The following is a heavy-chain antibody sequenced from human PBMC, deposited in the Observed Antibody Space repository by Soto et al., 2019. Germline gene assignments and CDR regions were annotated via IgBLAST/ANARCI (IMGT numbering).Heavy chain of an antibody. CDR1: GFTFSIQP. V-gene: IGHV3-23*01. D-gene: IGHD2-15*01. CDR2: IGANGGST. Sequence: PGGSLRLSCGASGFTFSIQPMSWVRQAPGKGLEWVSSIGANGGSTYYADSVRGRFTTSRDNSKNTLSLQMNSLRAEDTAIYFCTKDEADSSYYYYMDVWGKGTTVTVSS. CDR3: TKDEADSSYYYYMDV. J-gene: IGHJ6*03.